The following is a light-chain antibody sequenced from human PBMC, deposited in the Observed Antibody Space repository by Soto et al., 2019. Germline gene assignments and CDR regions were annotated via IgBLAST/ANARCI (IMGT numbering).Light chain of an antibody. J-gene: IGKJ1*01. CDR1: QSVSSN. CDR3: QQYNNWPPKT. V-gene: IGKV3-15*01. Sequence: EIVMTQSPVTLSVSPGERATLSCRASQSVSSNLAWYQQKPGQAPRLLIYGASTRATGIPARFSGSGSGTDFTLTISSLQSEDFAVYYCQQYNNWPPKTFGQGTKVEIK. CDR2: GAS.